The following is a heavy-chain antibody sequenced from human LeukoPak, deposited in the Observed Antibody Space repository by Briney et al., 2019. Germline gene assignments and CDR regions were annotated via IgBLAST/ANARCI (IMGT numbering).Heavy chain of an antibody. CDR1: GFTFDDYA. V-gene: IGHV3-9*01. CDR2: ISWNSGSI. Sequence: GRSLRLSCAASGFTFDDYAMHWVRQAPGKGLEWVSGISWNSGSIGYADSVKGRFTISRDNAKNSLSLQMNSLRAEDTAVYYCARDRGGGTYYITWGQGTLVTVSS. CDR3: ARDRGGGTYYIT. J-gene: IGHJ4*02. D-gene: IGHD1-26*01.